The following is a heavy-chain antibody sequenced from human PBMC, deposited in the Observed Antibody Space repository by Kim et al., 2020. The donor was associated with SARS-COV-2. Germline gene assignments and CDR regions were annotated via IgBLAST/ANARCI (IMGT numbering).Heavy chain of an antibody. CDR3: AGRSESITMIVVVRDY. Sequence: SETLSLTCTVSGGSISSSSYYWGWIRQPPGKGLEWIGSIYYSGSTYYNPSLKSRVTISVDTSKNQFSLKLSSVTAADTAVYYCAGRSESITMIVVVRDYWGQGTLVTVSS. CDR1: GGSISSSSYY. J-gene: IGHJ4*02. CDR2: IYYSGST. D-gene: IGHD3-22*01. V-gene: IGHV4-39*01.